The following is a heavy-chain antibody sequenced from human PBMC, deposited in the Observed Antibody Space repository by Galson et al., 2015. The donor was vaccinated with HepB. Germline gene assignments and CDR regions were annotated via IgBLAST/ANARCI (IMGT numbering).Heavy chain of an antibody. CDR3: ARRGIAAAGIYFDY. CDR1: GYTFTSYA. Sequence: SVKVSCKASGYTFTSYAMHWVRQAPGQRLEWMGWINAGNGNTKYSQKFQGRVTITRDTSASTAYMELSSLRSEDTAVYYCARRGIAAAGIYFDYWGQGTLVTVSS. J-gene: IGHJ4*02. CDR2: INAGNGNT. D-gene: IGHD6-13*01. V-gene: IGHV1-3*01.